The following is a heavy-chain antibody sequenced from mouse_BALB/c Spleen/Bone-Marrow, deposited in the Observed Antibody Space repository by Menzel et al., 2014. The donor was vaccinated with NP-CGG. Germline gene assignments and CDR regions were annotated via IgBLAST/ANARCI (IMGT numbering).Heavy chain of an antibody. V-gene: IGHV5-17*02. J-gene: IGHJ2*01. D-gene: IGHD1-1*01. CDR2: ISSGSSTI. CDR3: ARSGSSSGYVED. CDR1: GFTFSSFG. Sequence: DVQLVESGGGLVQPGGSRKLSCAASGFTFSSFGMHWVRQAPEKGLEWVAYISSGSSTIYYADTVMGRFTISRDNPKNTLFLQMTSLRSEDTAMYYCARSGSSSGYVEDWGQGTTLTVSS.